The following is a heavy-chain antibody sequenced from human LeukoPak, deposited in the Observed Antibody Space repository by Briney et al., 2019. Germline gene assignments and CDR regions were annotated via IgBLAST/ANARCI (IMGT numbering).Heavy chain of an antibody. CDR1: GFTFSRHW. CDR3: ARDNGWSADF. J-gene: IGHJ4*02. CDR2: IKQDGSAK. V-gene: IGHV3-7*03. Sequence: GESLRLSCAASGFTFSRHWMYWVRQAPGKGLEWVANIKQDGSAKPYVDSVKGRFTISRDNAKNSLFLQMNSLRAEDTAVYYCARDNGWSADFWGQGTLVTVSS. D-gene: IGHD2-15*01.